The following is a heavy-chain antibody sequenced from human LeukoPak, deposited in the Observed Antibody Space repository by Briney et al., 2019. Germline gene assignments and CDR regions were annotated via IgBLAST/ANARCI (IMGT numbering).Heavy chain of an antibody. D-gene: IGHD2-15*01. CDR2: INPSGGST. J-gene: IGHJ6*04. CDR3: ARDLADIVVVVAAPYYYYGMDV. V-gene: IGHV1-46*01. Sequence: SVNVSCKASGYTFTSYYMHWVRQAPGQGLEWMGIINPSGGSTSYAQKFQGRVTMTRDTSTSTVYMELSSLTSEDTAVYYCARDLADIVVVVAAPYYYYGMDVWGKGNTVTVSS. CDR1: GYTFTSYY.